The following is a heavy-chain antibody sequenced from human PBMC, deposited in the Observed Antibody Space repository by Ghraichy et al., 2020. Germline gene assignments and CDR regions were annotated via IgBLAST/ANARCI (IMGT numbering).Heavy chain of an antibody. CDR2: TYYRSKWYN. J-gene: IGHJ6*02. CDR3: ARVVSDEPFDYFHSMDV. CDR1: GDSVSSNSAA. V-gene: IGHV6-1*01. Sequence: SQTLSLTCVISGDSVSSNSAAWNWIRQSPSRGLEWLGRTYYRSKWYNDYAVSVKSRITINPDTSKTQFSLQLNSVTPEDTAVYYCARVVSDEPFDYFHSMDVWGPGTTVTVSS. D-gene: IGHD5/OR15-5a*01.